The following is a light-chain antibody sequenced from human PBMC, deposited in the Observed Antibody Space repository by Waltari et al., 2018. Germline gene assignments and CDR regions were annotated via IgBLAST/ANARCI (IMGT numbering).Light chain of an antibody. V-gene: IGKV2-30*01. CDR1: QSLVSRAGNTY. J-gene: IGKJ1*01. CDR2: KVS. Sequence: DVVMTQSPLSLPVPLGQPASISCRSSQSLVSRAGNTYFNWFLQRPGQSPRRLLYKVSNRDSGVPDIFSGSGSGTDFTLRISRVEAEDVGVYYCMQGTHWPWTFGQGTKVEIK. CDR3: MQGTHWPWT.